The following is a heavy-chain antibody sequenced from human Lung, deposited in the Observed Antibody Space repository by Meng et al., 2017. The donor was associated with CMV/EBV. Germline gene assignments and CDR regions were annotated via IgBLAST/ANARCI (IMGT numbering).Heavy chain of an antibody. CDR2: IYYSGST. J-gene: IGHJ3*02. D-gene: IGHD2-2*01. V-gene: IGHV4-31*03. Sequence: SETLSLXXTVSGGSISSGGYYWSWIRQHPGKGLEWIGYIYYSGSTYYNPSLKSRVTISVDTSKNQFSLKLSSVTAADTAVYYCARDVSDHCSSTSCYRLGAVDIWGQGTMVTVSS. CDR1: GGSISSGGYY. CDR3: ARDVSDHCSSTSCYRLGAVDI.